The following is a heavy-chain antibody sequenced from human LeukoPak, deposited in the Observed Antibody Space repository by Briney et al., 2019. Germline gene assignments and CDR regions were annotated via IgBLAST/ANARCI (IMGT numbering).Heavy chain of an antibody. CDR1: GYTFTSYY. Sequence: ASVKVSCKASGYTFTSYYMHWVRQAPGQGLEWMGIINPSGGSTSYAQKFQGRVTMTRDMSTSTVYMELSSLRSEDTAVYYCARERGVVVVAAYFDYWGQGTLVTVSS. V-gene: IGHV1-46*01. CDR3: ARERGVVVVAAYFDY. CDR2: INPSGGST. J-gene: IGHJ4*02. D-gene: IGHD2-15*01.